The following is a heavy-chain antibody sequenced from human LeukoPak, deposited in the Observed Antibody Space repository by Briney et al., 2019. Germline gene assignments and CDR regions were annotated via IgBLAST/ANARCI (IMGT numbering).Heavy chain of an antibody. V-gene: IGHV3-53*01. D-gene: IGHD6-13*01. Sequence: GGSLRLSCAASGFTVSSNYMSWVRQAPGKGLEWVSVIYSGGSTYYADSVKGRFTISRDNSKNTLYLQMNSLRAEDTAVYYCARTRIAAAGPPYYYYMDVWGKGTTVTISS. CDR1: GFTVSSNY. CDR3: ARTRIAAAGPPYYYYMDV. CDR2: IYSGGST. J-gene: IGHJ6*03.